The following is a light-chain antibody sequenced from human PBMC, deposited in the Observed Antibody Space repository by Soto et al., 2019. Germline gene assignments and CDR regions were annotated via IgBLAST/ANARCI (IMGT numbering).Light chain of an antibody. Sequence: QSALTQPASVSGSPGQSITISCTGTSSDVGGYNYVSWYQQHPGKAPKLMIYNVSNRPSGVSNRFSGSKSGNTGSLTISGLQAEDEGHYYCSSFSSTNTVLFGGGTQLTVL. CDR3: SSFSSTNTVL. V-gene: IGLV2-14*01. CDR1: SSDVGGYNY. CDR2: NVS. J-gene: IGLJ2*01.